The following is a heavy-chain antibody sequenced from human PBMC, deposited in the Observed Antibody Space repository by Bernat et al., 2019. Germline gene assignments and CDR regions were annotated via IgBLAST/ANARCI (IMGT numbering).Heavy chain of an antibody. CDR2: LLGDGSHP. V-gene: IGHV3-64D*06. J-gene: IGHJ3*02. Sequence: EVQLVESGGDLVQPGGSFRLSCSATGFTFSSFPMHLVRQAPGKGLQYVSALLGDGSHPQYTDSVKGRFTISRDNSKNTLYLQMNSLRDEDTAVYVCVRDLTTGWAFDIWGQGTMVTVSS. CDR3: VRDLTTGWAFDI. D-gene: IGHD4-17*01. CDR1: GFTFSSFP.